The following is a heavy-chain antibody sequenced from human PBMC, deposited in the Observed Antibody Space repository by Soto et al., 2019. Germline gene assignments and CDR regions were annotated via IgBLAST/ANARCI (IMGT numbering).Heavy chain of an antibody. CDR2: INHSGST. CDR3: AGTGELLPFDY. Sequence: SETLSLTCAVYGGPFSGYYWSWIRQPPGKGLEWIGEINHSGSTNYNPSLKSRVTISVDTSKNQFSLKLSSVTAADTAVYYCAGTGELLPFDYWGQGTLVTVSS. J-gene: IGHJ4*02. V-gene: IGHV4-34*01. D-gene: IGHD1-26*01. CDR1: GGPFSGYY.